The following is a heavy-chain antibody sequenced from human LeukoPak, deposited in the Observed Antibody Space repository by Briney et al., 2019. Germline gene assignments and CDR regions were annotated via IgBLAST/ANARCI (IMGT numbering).Heavy chain of an antibody. D-gene: IGHD3-10*01. CDR3: ARDIWFGPFDY. CDR1: GFTFSSYS. Sequence: GGSLRLSCAASGFTFSSYSMNWVRQAPGKGLEWVSYISSSSSTIYYADSVKGRLTISRDNAKNSLYLQMNSLRAEDTAVYYCARDIWFGPFDYWGQGTLVTVSS. J-gene: IGHJ4*02. V-gene: IGHV3-48*04. CDR2: ISSSSSTI.